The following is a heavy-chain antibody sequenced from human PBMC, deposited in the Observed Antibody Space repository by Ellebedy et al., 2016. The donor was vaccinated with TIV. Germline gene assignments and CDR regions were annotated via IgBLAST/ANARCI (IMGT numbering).Heavy chain of an antibody. D-gene: IGHD1-26*01. CDR1: GYTFTGYY. V-gene: IGHV1-2*04. Sequence: AASVKVSCKASGYTFTGYYMNWARQAPGQGLEWLGWINPNSGGTNYAQKFQGWVTMTRDTSISTAYMELSRLRSDDTAVYYCATEKVGATTDYYYYHGIDVWGQGTTVTVSS. CDR2: INPNSGGT. CDR3: ATEKVGATTDYYYYHGIDV. J-gene: IGHJ6*02.